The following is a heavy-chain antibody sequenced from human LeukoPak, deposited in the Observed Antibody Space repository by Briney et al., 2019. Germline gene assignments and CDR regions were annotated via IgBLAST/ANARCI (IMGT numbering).Heavy chain of an antibody. D-gene: IGHD3-22*01. Sequence: GGSLRLSFAASGFTFSSYWMHGVRQAPGRGLVWVSRINSDGSSTSYADSVKGRFTISRDNAKNTLYLQMNSLRAEDTAVYYCARVSSGYYYGWYFDLWGRGTLVTVFS. V-gene: IGHV3-74*01. CDR3: ARVSSGYYYGWYFDL. CDR1: GFTFSSYW. J-gene: IGHJ2*01. CDR2: INSDGSST.